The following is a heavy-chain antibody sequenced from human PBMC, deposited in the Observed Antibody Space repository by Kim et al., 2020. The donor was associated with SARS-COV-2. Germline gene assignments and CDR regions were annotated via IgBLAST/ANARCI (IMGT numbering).Heavy chain of an antibody. D-gene: IGHD1-26*01. CDR1: GFTFSDSP. CDR3: TRGPPNSDTYWDARYI. Sequence: GGSLRLSCAASGFTFSDSPMHWVRQASGKGLEWIGRIRSKANSYATAYAASLKGRFTISRDDSKNTAYLQMNSLKTEDTAIYYCTRGPPNSDTYWDARYIWGRGTMVTVSS. V-gene: IGHV3-73*01. CDR2: IRSKANSYAT. J-gene: IGHJ3*02.